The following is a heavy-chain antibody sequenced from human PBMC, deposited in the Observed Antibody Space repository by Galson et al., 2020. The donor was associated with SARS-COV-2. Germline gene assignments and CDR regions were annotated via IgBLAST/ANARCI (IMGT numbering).Heavy chain of an antibody. D-gene: IGHD4-4*01. V-gene: IGHV3-30*18. CDR3: AKIFYSNFGHYFDY. CDR2: ISYDGSNK. CDR1: GFTFSSYG. J-gene: IGHJ4*02. Sequence: GESLKISCAASGFTFSSYGMHWVRQAPGKGLEWVAVISYDGSNKYYADSVKGRFTISRDNSKNTLYLQMNSLRAEDTAVYYCAKIFYSNFGHYFDYWGQGTLVTVSS.